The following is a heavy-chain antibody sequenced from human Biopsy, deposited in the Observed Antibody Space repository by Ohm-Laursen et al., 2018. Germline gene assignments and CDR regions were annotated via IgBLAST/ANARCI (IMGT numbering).Heavy chain of an antibody. V-gene: IGHV1-24*01. J-gene: IGHJ6*02. CDR1: GYSLTELS. CDR3: ARGRRLPAAISSYYYAMDV. D-gene: IGHD2-2*01. Sequence: ASVKVSCKVSGYSLTELSMHWVRQAPGQGLEWMGGFAPENGRIVYSQKFQGRVTMTEDTSTSTAYMELSSLRSDDTAVYYCARGRRLPAAISSYYYAMDVWGQGTTVTVS. CDR2: FAPENGRI.